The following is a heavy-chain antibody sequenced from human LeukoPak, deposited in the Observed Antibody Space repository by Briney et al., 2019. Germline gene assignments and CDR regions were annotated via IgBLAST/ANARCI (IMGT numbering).Heavy chain of an antibody. CDR1: GASISSSSYY. V-gene: IGHV4-39*07. CDR3: ARDGSHSSGWYDYYYYYYMDV. CDR2: IYYSGST. J-gene: IGHJ6*03. D-gene: IGHD6-19*01. Sequence: PSETLSLTCTVSGASISSSSYYWGWIRQPPGKGLEWIGSIYYSGSTYYNPSLKSRVTISVDTSKNQFSLKLSSVTAADTAVYYCARDGSHSSGWYDYYYYYYMDVWGKGTTVTVSS.